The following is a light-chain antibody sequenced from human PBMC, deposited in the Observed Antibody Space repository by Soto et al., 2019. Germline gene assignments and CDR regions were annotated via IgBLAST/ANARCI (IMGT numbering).Light chain of an antibody. Sequence: SYELTQPPSVSVAPGQTARITCGGNDLRSKSVHWYQQKPGQAPALVLYDDRYRPSGIPERFSGSKSGNTATLTISRVEAGDEADYFCQVWDDSNGKQGVLGTGTKVTVL. V-gene: IGLV3-21*02. CDR1: DLRSKS. CDR3: QVWDDSNGKQGV. CDR2: DDR. J-gene: IGLJ1*01.